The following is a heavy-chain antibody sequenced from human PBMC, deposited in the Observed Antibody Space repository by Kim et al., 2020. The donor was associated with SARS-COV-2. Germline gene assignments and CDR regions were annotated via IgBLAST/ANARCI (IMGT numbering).Heavy chain of an antibody. V-gene: IGHV4-59*02. CDR1: GGSVRPYY. CDR2: IYYNGIT. Sequence: SETLSLTCTVSGGSVRPYYWNWIRQAPGKGLEWIGYIYYNGITNYNPSLRSRVTISIDTSKNPFSLSLSSVTAADTAVYYCSRATNFDYWGPGTQVTVSA. CDR3: SRATNFDY. D-gene: IGHD3-10*01. J-gene: IGHJ4*02.